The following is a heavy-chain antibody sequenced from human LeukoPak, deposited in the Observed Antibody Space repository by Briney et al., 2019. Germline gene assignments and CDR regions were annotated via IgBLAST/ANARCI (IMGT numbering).Heavy chain of an antibody. V-gene: IGHV3-30*18. D-gene: IGHD3-16*02. CDR2: ISYDGSNK. CDR1: GFTFSSYG. Sequence: GGSLRLSCAASGFTFSSYGMHWVRQAPGKGLEWVAVISYDGSNKYYADSVKGRFTISRDNSKNTLYLQMNSLRAEDTAVYYCAKSTFGGVIVRPYYFDYWGQGTLVTVSS. J-gene: IGHJ4*02. CDR3: AKSTFGGVIVRPYYFDY.